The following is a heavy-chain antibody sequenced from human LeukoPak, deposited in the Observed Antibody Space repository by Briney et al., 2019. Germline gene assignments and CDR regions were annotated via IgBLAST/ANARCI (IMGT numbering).Heavy chain of an antibody. CDR1: GGSISSYY. Sequence: SETLSLTCTVSGGSISSYYWSWIRQPPGKGLEWIGYIYYSGSTNYNPSLKSRVTISVDTSKNQFSLKLSSVTAADTAVYYCARGRFLEWLFPTDWGQGTLVTVSS. CDR3: ARGRFLEWLFPTD. D-gene: IGHD3-3*01. V-gene: IGHV4-59*01. J-gene: IGHJ4*02. CDR2: IYYSGST.